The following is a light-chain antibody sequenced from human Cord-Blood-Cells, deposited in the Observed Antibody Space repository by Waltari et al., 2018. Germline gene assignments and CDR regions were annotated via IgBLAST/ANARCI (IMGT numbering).Light chain of an antibody. Sequence: DIQMTQSPSSVSASVGDRVTITCPASQSISSYLNWYQQKPGKAPKLLIYAASSLQSGVPSRFSGSGSGTDFTLTISSLQPEDFATYYCQQSYSTPFTFGPGTKVDIK. CDR3: QQSYSTPFT. CDR1: QSISSY. CDR2: AAS. V-gene: IGKV1-39*01. J-gene: IGKJ3*01.